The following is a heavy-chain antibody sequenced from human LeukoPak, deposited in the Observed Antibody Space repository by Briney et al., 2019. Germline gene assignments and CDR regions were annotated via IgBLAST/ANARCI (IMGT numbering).Heavy chain of an antibody. V-gene: IGHV1-18*01. CDR2: ISAYNGNT. CDR3: ARDRRYFDPSPVDY. D-gene: IGHD3-9*01. Sequence: GASVKVSCKASGYTFTSYGISWVRQAPGQGLEWMGWISAYNGNTNYAQKLQGRVTMTTDTSTSTAYMELRSLRSDDTAVYYCARDRRYFDPSPVDYWGQGTLVTVSS. J-gene: IGHJ4*02. CDR1: GYTFTSYG.